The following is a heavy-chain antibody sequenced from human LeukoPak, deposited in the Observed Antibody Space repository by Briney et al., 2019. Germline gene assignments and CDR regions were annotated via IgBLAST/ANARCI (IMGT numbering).Heavy chain of an antibody. V-gene: IGHV4-34*01. J-gene: IGHJ4*02. Sequence: KASETLSLTCAVYGGSFSGYYWSWIRQPPGKGLEWIGEINHSGSTNYNPSLKSRVIISVDTSKNQFSLKLSSVTAADTAVYYCAREVNWGSLSSLDYWGQGTLVTVSS. D-gene: IGHD7-27*01. CDR3: AREVNWGSLSSLDY. CDR1: GGSFSGYY. CDR2: INHSGST.